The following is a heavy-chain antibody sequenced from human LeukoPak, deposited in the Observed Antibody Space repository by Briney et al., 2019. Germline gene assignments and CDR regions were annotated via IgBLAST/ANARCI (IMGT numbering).Heavy chain of an antibody. Sequence: PSETLSLTCAVYGGSFSGYYWSWIRQPPGKGLEWIGEINHSGSTNYNPSLKSRVTISVDTSKNQFSLKLSSVTAADTAVYYCARALYSMVRGVISRFDPWGQGTLVTVSS. V-gene: IGHV4-34*01. CDR1: GGSFSGYY. CDR2: INHSGST. CDR3: ARALYSMVRGVISRFDP. D-gene: IGHD3-10*01. J-gene: IGHJ5*02.